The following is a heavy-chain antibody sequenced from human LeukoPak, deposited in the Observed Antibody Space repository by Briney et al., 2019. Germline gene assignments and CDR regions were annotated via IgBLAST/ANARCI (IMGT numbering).Heavy chain of an antibody. J-gene: IGHJ4*02. CDR1: GFTFSSYG. CDR2: ISYDGSNK. D-gene: IGHD3-22*01. Sequence: SGGSLRLSCAASGFTFSSYGMHWVRQAPGKGLEWVAVISYDGSNKYYADSVKGRFTISRDNSKNTLYLQMNSLRAEDTAVYYCAKDLGYYDSSGYYFTMPDYWGQGTLVTVSS. V-gene: IGHV3-30*18. CDR3: AKDLGYYDSSGYYFTMPDY.